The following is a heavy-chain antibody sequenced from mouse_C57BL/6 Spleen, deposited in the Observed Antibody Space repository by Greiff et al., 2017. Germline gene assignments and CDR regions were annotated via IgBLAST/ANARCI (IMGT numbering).Heavy chain of an antibody. CDR2: ISDGGSYT. V-gene: IGHV5-4*01. D-gene: IGHD4-1*01. J-gene: IGHJ3*01. Sequence: EVMLVESGGGLVKPGGSLKLSCAASGFTFSSYAMSWVRQTPEKRLEWVATISDGGSYTYYPDNVKGRFTISRDNAKTYLYLQMSHLKSEDTAMYYCAREELGGRAYWGQGTLVTVSA. CDR3: AREELGGRAY. CDR1: GFTFSSYA.